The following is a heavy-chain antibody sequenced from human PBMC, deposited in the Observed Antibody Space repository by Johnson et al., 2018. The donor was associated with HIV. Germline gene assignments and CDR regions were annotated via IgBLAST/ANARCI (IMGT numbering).Heavy chain of an antibody. V-gene: IGHV3-11*01. CDR2: ISRSGSTI. CDR3: ARERSGTIAFDI. Sequence: AAGGVTISDSYMSWIRQAPGKGLEWVSYISRSGSTIYYADSVKGRFTISRDNAKNSLYLQMNSLRVEDTAVYYCARERSGTIAFDIWGQGTMVTVSS. J-gene: IGHJ3*02. D-gene: IGHD1-7*01. CDR1: GVTISDSY.